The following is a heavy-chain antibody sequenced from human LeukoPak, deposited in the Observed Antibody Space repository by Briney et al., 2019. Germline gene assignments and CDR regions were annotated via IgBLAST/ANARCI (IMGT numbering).Heavy chain of an antibody. CDR3: ARDDVTANGGVIADSRLFDI. CDR1: GFIFTNYN. J-gene: IGHJ3*02. CDR2: ISGGSTYI. Sequence: GGSLRLSCAASGFIFTNYNLNRVRQAPGKGLEWISSISGGSTYIYYADSVRGRFTISRDNVKNSLYLQMNSLRGEDTALYYCARDDVTANGGVIADSRLFDIWGQGTMVTVSS. D-gene: IGHD2-8*02. V-gene: IGHV3-21*01.